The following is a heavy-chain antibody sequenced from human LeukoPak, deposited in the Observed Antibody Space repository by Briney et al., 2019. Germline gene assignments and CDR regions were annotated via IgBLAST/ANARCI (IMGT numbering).Heavy chain of an antibody. CDR1: GFTFSSYS. CDR3: ASRVRGLVGATRGAFDI. Sequence: GGSLRLSCAASGFTFSSYSMNWVRQAPGKGLEWVSYISSSSSTIYYADSVKGRFTISRDNAKNSLYLQMNSLRAEDTAVYYCASRVRGLVGATRGAFDIWGQGTMVTVSS. V-gene: IGHV3-48*04. J-gene: IGHJ3*02. D-gene: IGHD1-26*01. CDR2: ISSSSSTI.